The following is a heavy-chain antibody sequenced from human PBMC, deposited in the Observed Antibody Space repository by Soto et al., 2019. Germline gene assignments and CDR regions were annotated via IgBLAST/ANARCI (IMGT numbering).Heavy chain of an antibody. D-gene: IGHD5-18*01. Sequence: GGSLRLSCAASGFTFSSYWMHWVRQAPGKGLVWVSRINSDGSSTSYADSVKGRFTISRDNAKNTLYLQMNSLRAEDTAVYYCAGVLGYSYGYATNAFDIWGQGTMVTVSS. V-gene: IGHV3-74*01. CDR1: GFTFSSYW. CDR3: AGVLGYSYGYATNAFDI. J-gene: IGHJ3*02. CDR2: INSDGSST.